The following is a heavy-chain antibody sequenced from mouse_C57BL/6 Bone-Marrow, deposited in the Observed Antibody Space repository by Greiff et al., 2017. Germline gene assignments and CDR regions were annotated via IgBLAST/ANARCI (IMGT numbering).Heavy chain of an antibody. Sequence: QVQLQQPGAELVKPGASVKMSCKASGYTFTSYWIPWVKQRPGQGLEWIGDIYPTSGRTNYNEKFKSKAILTVDTSSNTAYMQLSSLTSEDSAVFYCARSGPLGGSVDDWGQGTTLTVSA. CDR3: ARSGPLGGSVDD. J-gene: IGHJ2*01. CDR1: GYTFTSYW. D-gene: IGHD4-1*01. V-gene: IGHV1-55*01. CDR2: IYPTSGRT.